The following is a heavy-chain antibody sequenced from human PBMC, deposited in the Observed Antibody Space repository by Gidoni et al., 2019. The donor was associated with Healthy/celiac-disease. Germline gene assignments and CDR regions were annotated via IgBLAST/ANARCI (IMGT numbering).Heavy chain of an antibody. V-gene: IGHV4-34*01. CDR3: ARGRYYYGSGSYSRWFDP. J-gene: IGHJ5*02. Sequence: QVQLQQWRAGLLKPSETLSLTCAVYGGSLRGYYWSWIRQPPGKGLEWIGEIYHSGSTNYNPSLKSRVTISVDTSKNQFSLKLSSVTAADTAVYYCARGRYYYGSGSYSRWFDPWGQGTLVTVSS. D-gene: IGHD3-10*01. CDR1: GGSLRGYY. CDR2: IYHSGST.